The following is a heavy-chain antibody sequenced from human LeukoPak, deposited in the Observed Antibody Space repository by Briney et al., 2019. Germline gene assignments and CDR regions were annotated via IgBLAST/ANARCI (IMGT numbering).Heavy chain of an antibody. CDR2: INPSGGST. CDR1: WYTLTRHY. D-gene: IGHD4-11*01. J-gene: IGHJ4*02. Sequence: ASMKGFFKGSWYTLTRHYIHLGGQAPGQGLEWMGIINPSGGSTSYAQKFQGRVTMTRDTSTSTVYMELSSLRSEDTAVYYCAREGTTGFDYWGQGTLVTVSS. V-gene: IGHV1-46*01. CDR3: AREGTTGFDY.